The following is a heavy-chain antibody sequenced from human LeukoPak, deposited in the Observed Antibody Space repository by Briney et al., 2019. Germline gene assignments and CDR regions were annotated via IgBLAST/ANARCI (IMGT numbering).Heavy chain of an antibody. Sequence: QVQLQETGPGLVKPSETLSLTCTVSGGSISSDNYYRVWIRQPPGKGLEWIGSLYYSGTTYYNPSLKSRVTISVDTSENQFSLRLSSVTAADTAVYYCARHTTVMKGNYVDSWGQGTLVTVAS. CDR2: LYYSGTT. D-gene: IGHD4-17*01. CDR1: GGSISSDNYY. V-gene: IGHV4-39*01. J-gene: IGHJ5*01. CDR3: ARHTTVMKGNYVDS.